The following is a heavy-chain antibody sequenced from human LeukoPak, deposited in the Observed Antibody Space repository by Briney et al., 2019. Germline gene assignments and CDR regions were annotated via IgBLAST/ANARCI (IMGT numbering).Heavy chain of an antibody. CDR2: IHYSGST. CDR1: GGSISSNSYY. CDR3: ASGAYIVVVIAAYD. D-gene: IGHD2-15*01. Sequence: SETLSLTCTVSGGSISSNSYYWGWIRQPPGKGLEWIGSIHYSGSTYYNPSLKSRVTISVDTSKNQFSLNLSSVTAADTAVYYCASGAYIVVVIAAYDWGQGTQVTVSS. V-gene: IGHV4-39*01. J-gene: IGHJ4*02.